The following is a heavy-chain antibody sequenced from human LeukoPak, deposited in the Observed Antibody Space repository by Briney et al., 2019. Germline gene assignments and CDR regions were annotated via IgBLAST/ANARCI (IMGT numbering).Heavy chain of an antibody. V-gene: IGHV5-51*01. CDR1: GYSFTNYW. CDR2: IYPGDSDT. J-gene: IGHJ3*02. CDR3: ARPNIPAAGTDAFDI. D-gene: IGHD6-13*01. Sequence: GESLKISCKASGYSFTNYWIGWVRQMPGEGLEWMGIIYPGDSDTRYSPSFQGQVTISADKSINTAYLQWSRLKASDTAMYYCARPNIPAAGTDAFDIWGQGTMVTVSS.